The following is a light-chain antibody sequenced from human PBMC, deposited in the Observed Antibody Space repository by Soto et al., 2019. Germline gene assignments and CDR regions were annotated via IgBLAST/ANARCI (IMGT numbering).Light chain of an antibody. CDR3: QQRSNWPPA. CDR2: DAS. J-gene: IGKJ4*01. V-gene: IGKV3-11*01. Sequence: EIVLTQPPATLSLSPGERATLSFMASQSVSSYLAWYQQKPGQAPRLLIYDASNRATGSPARFSGSESGTDFTLTISSLAPEDFAAYECQQRSNWPPAFGGGIKVAIK. CDR1: QSVSSY.